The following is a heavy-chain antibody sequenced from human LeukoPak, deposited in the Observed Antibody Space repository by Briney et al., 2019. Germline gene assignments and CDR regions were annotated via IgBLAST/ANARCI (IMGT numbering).Heavy chain of an antibody. J-gene: IGHJ3*02. CDR3: TKDMISGNGEYDAFDI. D-gene: IGHD3-22*01. CDR2: INSDGSST. V-gene: IGHV3-74*01. CDR1: GFTFSSYW. Sequence: GGSLRLSCAASGFTFSSYWMHWVRQAPGKGLVWVSRINSDGSSTSYADSVKGRFTVSRDDSKSTLYLQMNSLRAEDTAIYYCTKDMISGNGEYDAFDIWGQGTIVTVSS.